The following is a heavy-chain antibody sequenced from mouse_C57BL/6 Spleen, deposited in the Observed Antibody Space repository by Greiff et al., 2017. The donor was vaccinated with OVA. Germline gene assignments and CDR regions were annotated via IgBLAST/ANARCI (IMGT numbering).Heavy chain of an antibody. D-gene: IGHD3-3*01. Sequence: VQLQQSGPELVKPGASVKISCKASGYTFTDYYMNWVKQSHGKSLEWIGDINPNNGGTSYNQKFKGKATLTVDKSSSTAYMELRSLTSEDSAVYYCARSRGEGLYYFDYWGQGTTLTVSS. CDR2: INPNNGGT. V-gene: IGHV1-26*01. CDR1: GYTFTDYY. J-gene: IGHJ2*01. CDR3: ARSRGEGLYYFDY.